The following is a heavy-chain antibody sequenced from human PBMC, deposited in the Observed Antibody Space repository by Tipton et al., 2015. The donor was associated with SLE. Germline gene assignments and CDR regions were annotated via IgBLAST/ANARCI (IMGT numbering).Heavy chain of an antibody. D-gene: IGHD6-13*01. CDR2: IYTSGST. V-gene: IGHV4-4*07. CDR3: ARDLSIAAAGTFDY. J-gene: IGHJ4*02. CDR1: GGSISSHY. Sequence: TLSLTCTVSGGSISSHYWSWIRQPPGKGLEWIGRIYTSGSTNYNPSLKSRVTMSVDTSKNQFSLKLRSVTAADTAVYYCARDLSIAAAGTFDYWGQGTLVTVSS.